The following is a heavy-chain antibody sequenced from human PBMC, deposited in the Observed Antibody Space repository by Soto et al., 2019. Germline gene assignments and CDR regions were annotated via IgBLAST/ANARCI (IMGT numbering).Heavy chain of an antibody. D-gene: IGHD6-13*01. J-gene: IGHJ3*02. Sequence: ASVKVSCKASGYTFTSYDINWVRQAAGQGLEWMGWMNPNSGTAGYAQKFQGRVTMTRNTSISTAYMELSSLRSEDTAVYYCARGGFRAADTDAFDIWGQGTMVTVS. CDR2: MNPNSGTA. CDR3: ARGGFRAADTDAFDI. CDR1: GYTFTSYD. V-gene: IGHV1-8*01.